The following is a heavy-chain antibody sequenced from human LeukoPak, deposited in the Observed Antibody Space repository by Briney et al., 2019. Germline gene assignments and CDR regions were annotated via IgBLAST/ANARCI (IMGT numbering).Heavy chain of an antibody. J-gene: IGHJ4*02. CDR3: AIGDGNNFDY. V-gene: IGHV3-11*01. Sequence: GGAVTVSCPASRCIFSDYHMNWIRQAPGKGLEWVCYINCSCSTIYYADSVKGRFTLSRDNAKKSLYLQMNNTRAEETVGYCCAIGDGNNFDYWGQGTLVTVSS. D-gene: IGHD5-24*01. CDR1: RCIFSDYH. CDR2: INCSCSTI.